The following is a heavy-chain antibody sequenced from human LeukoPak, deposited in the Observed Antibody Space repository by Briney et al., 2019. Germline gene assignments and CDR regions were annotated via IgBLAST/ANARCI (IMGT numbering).Heavy chain of an antibody. V-gene: IGHV3-74*01. CDR2: INIDVSSI. CDR3: ARVSVAGAQAFDH. D-gene: IGHD1-26*01. CDR1: GFTFNDYW. Sequence: GGSLRLSCAASGFTFNDYWMHWVRQAPGKGLVWVSRINIDVSSISYADSVKGRFTISRDNAKKTLHLQMNSLRGEDTAVYYCARVSVAGAQAFDHWGQGTLVTVSS. J-gene: IGHJ4*02.